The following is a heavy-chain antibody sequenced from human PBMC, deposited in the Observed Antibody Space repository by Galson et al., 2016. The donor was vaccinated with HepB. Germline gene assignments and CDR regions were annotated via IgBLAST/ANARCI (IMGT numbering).Heavy chain of an antibody. CDR3: AKRDPGVQKLFLPLLYY. Sequence: SLRLSCAASGFTFNNYAMSWVRQTPGKGLEWVSTVTGYGGRKNYADSVKGRFTISRDNSKNTLYLQMNSLRAEDTAVYYCAKRDPGVQKLFLPLLYYWGQGTLVTVSP. D-gene: IGHD2/OR15-2a*01. CDR2: VTGYGGRK. V-gene: IGHV3-23*01. CDR1: GFTFNNYA. J-gene: IGHJ4*02.